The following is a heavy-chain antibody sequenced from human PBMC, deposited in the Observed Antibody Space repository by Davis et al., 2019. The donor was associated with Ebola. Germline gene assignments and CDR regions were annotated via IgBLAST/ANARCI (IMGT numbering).Heavy chain of an antibody. CDR1: GGSFSGYY. D-gene: IGHD6-19*01. CDR3: ARSGFSSGWYYFDY. J-gene: IGHJ4*02. V-gene: IGHV3-53*04. Sequence: PSETLSLTCAVYGGSFSGYYWSWVRQAPGKGLEWVSVIYSGGSTYYADSVKGRFTISRHNSKNTLYLQMNSLRAEDTAVYYCARSGFSSGWYYFDYWGQGTLVTVSS. CDR2: IYSGGST.